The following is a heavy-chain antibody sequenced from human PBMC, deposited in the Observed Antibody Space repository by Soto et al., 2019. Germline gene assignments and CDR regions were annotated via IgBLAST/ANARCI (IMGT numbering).Heavy chain of an antibody. CDR2: LLHGGTT. CDR1: GDSISSPKW. CDR3: AYSTGWYRHDV. D-gene: IGHD6-19*01. V-gene: IGHV4-4*02. Sequence: VQLQESGPGLVKPSGTLSLTCAVSGDSISSPKWWTWLRQPPGKGLEWIGDLLHGGTTNYNPSLKRRVTLSVDTSQNQFSLNLTSVTAADTAIYYCAYSTGWYRHDVWGQGTSVTVSS. J-gene: IGHJ3*01.